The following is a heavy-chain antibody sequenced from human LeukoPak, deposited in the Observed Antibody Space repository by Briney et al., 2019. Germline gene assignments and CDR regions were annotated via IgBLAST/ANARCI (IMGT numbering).Heavy chain of an antibody. Sequence: PGGSLRFSCAASGYPIVNNWMTWVRQAPGKGLEWVATIKQDGRETYYVDSVKGRFSISRDNARDSMYLQMNILRAEDAAVYYCARARYCANSVCHIGGGLDVWGPGTTVTVSS. CDR1: GYPIVNNW. J-gene: IGHJ6*02. D-gene: IGHD2-8*01. CDR2: IKQDGRET. V-gene: IGHV3-7*04. CDR3: ARARYCANSVCHIGGGLDV.